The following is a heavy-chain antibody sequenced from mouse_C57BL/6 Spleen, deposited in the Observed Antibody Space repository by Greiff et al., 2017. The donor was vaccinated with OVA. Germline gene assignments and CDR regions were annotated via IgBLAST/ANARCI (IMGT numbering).Heavy chain of an antibody. CDR2: IRNKANNHAT. J-gene: IGHJ1*03. CDR3: TRRTGTGYCDV. V-gene: IGHV6-6*01. CDR1: GFTFSDAW. D-gene: IGHD4-1*01. Sequence: EVKLMESGGGLVQPGGSMKLSCAASGFTFSDAWMDWVRQSPEKGLEWVAEIRNKANNHATYYAESVKGRFHISRDDSKSSVYLQMNSLRAEDTGIYYCTRRTGTGYCDVWGTGTTVTVSS.